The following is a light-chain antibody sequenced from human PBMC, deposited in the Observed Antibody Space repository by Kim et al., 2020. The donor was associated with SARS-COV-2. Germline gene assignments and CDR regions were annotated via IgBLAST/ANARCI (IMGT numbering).Light chain of an antibody. Sequence: EIVLTQSPGTLSLSPGEGATLSCRASQSVSSNHLAWYQHKPGQAPRVLIYATSDRAAGIPDRFSGSGSGTDFTLTIRRLEPEDFAVYYCQQYGTTPLVSFGPGTKVDTK. V-gene: IGKV3-20*01. J-gene: IGKJ3*01. CDR1: QSVSSNH. CDR2: ATS. CDR3: QQYGTTPLVS.